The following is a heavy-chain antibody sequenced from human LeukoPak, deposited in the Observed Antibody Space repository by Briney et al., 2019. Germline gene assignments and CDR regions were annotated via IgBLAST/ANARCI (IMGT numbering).Heavy chain of an antibody. CDR3: GRRAVPAGISYYFDY. CDR1: GLTFSSYW. Sequence: GGSLRLSCVASGLTFSSYWMHWVRQAPGKGLVWVSRINTDGSSTTYADSVKGRFTISRDNAKNTLYLQMNSLRAEDTAVYYCGRRAVPAGISYYFDYWGQGTLATVSS. CDR2: INTDGSST. D-gene: IGHD2-2*02. J-gene: IGHJ4*02. V-gene: IGHV3-74*01.